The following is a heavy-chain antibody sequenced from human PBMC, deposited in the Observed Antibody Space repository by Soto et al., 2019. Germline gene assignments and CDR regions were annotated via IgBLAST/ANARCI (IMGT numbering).Heavy chain of an antibody. CDR3: ARHNXDSSGYYHYYYGMDV. J-gene: IGHJ6*02. CDR2: INHSGST. CDR1: GGFGRSFSGYY. D-gene: IGHD3-22*01. Sequence: ETLAVTCAVYGGFGRSFSGYYWSWIRQPPGKGLEWIGEINHSGSTNYNPSLKSRVTISVDTSKNQFSLKLSSVTAADTAVYYCARHNXDSSGYYHYYYGMDVWGQGTTVTVSS. V-gene: IGHV4-34*01.